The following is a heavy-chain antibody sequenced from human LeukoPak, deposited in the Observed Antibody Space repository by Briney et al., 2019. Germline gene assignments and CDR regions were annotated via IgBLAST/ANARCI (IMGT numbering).Heavy chain of an antibody. CDR2: ISYDGSNK. V-gene: IGHV3-30-3*01. Sequence: GRSLRLSCAASGFTFSSYAMHWVRQAPGKGLEWVAVISYDGSNKHYADSVKGRFTISRDNSRNTLYLQMNSLRAEDTAVYYCARFRFLEWLSLTNPNWFDPWGQGTLVTVSS. CDR1: GFTFSSYA. J-gene: IGHJ5*02. CDR3: ARFRFLEWLSLTNPNWFDP. D-gene: IGHD3-3*01.